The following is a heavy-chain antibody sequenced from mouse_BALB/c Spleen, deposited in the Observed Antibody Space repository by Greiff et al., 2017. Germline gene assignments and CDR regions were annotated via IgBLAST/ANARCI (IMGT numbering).Heavy chain of an antibody. D-gene: IGHD2-4*01. Sequence: QVQLQQSGAELAKPGASVKMSCKASGYTFTSYWMHWVKQRPGQGLEWIGYINPSTGYTEYNQKFKDKATLTADKSSSTAYMQLSSLTSEDSAVYYCARAEVYYDYAVGMDYWGQGTSVTVSS. CDR2: INPSTGYT. V-gene: IGHV1-7*01. J-gene: IGHJ4*01. CDR3: ARAEVYYDYAVGMDY. CDR1: GYTFTSYW.